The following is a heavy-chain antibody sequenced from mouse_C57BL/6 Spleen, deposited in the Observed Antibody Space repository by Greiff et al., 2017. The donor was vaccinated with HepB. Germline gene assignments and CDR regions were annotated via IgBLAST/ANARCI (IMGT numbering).Heavy chain of an antibody. CDR2: INPSTGGT. CDR1: GYSFTGYY. CDR3: AREADDYDGGFAY. D-gene: IGHD2-4*01. J-gene: IGHJ3*01. Sequence: EVQLQQSGPELVKPGASVKISCKASGYSFTGYYMNWVKQSPEKSLEWIGEINPSTGGTTYNQKFKAKATLTVDKSSSTAYMQLKSLTSEDSAVYYCAREADDYDGGFAYWGQGTLVTVSA. V-gene: IGHV1-42*01.